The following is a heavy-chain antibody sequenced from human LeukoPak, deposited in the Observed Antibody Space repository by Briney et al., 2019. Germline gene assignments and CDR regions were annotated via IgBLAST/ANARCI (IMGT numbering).Heavy chain of an antibody. J-gene: IGHJ4*02. D-gene: IGHD3-10*01. Sequence: SETLSLTCSVSGGSVSSANYYWSWVRQPPGKGLEWVGYIYYSGSTTYNPSLKSRVTISVDTSKNQFSLKLSSVTAADTAIYYCARRGLLVRANFDYWGQGTLVTVSS. CDR3: ARRGLLVRANFDY. CDR2: IYYSGST. CDR1: GGSVSSANYY. V-gene: IGHV4-61*01.